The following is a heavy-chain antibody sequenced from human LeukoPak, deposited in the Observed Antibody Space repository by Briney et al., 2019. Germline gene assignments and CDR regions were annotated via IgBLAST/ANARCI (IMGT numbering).Heavy chain of an antibody. CDR1: GFTFSSYA. J-gene: IGHJ4*02. Sequence: GGSLRLSXAASGFTFSSYAMSWVRQAPGKGLEWVLAISGSGGSTYYADSVKGRFTISRDNSKNTLYLQMNSLRAEDTAVYYCAKSIVGATKGYFDYWGQGTLVTVSS. V-gene: IGHV3-23*01. CDR2: ISGSGGST. CDR3: AKSIVGATKGYFDY. D-gene: IGHD1-26*01.